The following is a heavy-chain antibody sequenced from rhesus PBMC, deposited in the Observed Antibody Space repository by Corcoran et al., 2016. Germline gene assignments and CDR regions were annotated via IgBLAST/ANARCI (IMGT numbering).Heavy chain of an antibody. J-gene: IGHJ4*01. D-gene: IGHD1-1*01. Sequence: EVQLVESGGGLAKPGGSLRLSCAASGFTFSDYYMDWVRQAPGKGLEWVSRISNGGNSTWYADSVKCRFTISRENAKNPLYLQMNSLRTEDTAVYYCARDRAGGFDYWGQGVLVTVSS. CDR1: GFTFSDYY. CDR3: ARDRAGGFDY. V-gene: IGHV3-178*01. CDR2: ISNGGNST.